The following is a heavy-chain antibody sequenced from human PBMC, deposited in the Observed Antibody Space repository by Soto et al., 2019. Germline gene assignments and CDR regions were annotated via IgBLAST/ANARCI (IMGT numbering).Heavy chain of an antibody. V-gene: IGHV4-34*01. D-gene: IGHD6-19*01. Sequence: QVQLQQWGAGLLKPSETLSLTCAVYGGSFSGYYWNWIRQPPGKGLEWIGEINHSGSTNYNPSLKIRVTISVDTSKNQFSLKVTSVTAADTAVYYCARGWGAVADYWGQGTLVTVSS. CDR2: INHSGST. CDR3: ARGWGAVADY. CDR1: GGSFSGYY. J-gene: IGHJ4*02.